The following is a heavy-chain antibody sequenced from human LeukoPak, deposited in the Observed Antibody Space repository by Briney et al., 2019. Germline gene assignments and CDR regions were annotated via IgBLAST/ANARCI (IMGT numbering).Heavy chain of an antibody. CDR1: GFTFSSYA. Sequence: PGRSLRLSCAASGFTFSSYAMHWVRQAPGKGLEWVAVISYDGSNKYYADSVKGRFTISRDNSKNTLYLQMNSLKTEDTAVYYCAVSSGPDYFDYWGQGTLVTVSS. CDR2: ISYDGSNK. CDR3: AVSSGPDYFDY. J-gene: IGHJ4*02. V-gene: IGHV3-30-3*01. D-gene: IGHD6-19*01.